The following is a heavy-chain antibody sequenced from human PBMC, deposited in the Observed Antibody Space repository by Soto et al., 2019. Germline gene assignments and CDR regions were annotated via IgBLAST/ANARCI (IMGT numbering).Heavy chain of an antibody. Sequence: SETPSLTWDVSGYSLSSGYYRGWIRQPPGQGLEWIGSIYHSGSTYYNPYLKSRVTLSVDTSKNQFSMKLSSVTAADTAVYYCASDPPDYVWGSYRYTVSFDIWAQGLMVTVSS. V-gene: IGHV4-38-2*01. CDR3: ASDPPDYVWGSYRYTVSFDI. CDR2: IYHSGST. J-gene: IGHJ3*02. D-gene: IGHD3-16*02. CDR1: GYSLSSGYY.